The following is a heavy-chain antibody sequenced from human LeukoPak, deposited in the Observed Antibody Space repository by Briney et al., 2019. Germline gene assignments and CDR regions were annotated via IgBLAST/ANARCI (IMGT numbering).Heavy chain of an antibody. J-gene: IGHJ4*02. Sequence: KPGGSLRLSCAASGFTFSSYSMNWVRQAPGKGLEWVSSISSSSSYIYYADSVKGRFTISRDNAKNSLYLQMNSLRAEDTAVYYCARAHKSNRYGLLGYWGQGTLVTVSS. CDR2: ISSSSSYI. D-gene: IGHD5-18*01. CDR3: ARAHKSNRYGLLGY. CDR1: GFTFSSYS. V-gene: IGHV3-21*01.